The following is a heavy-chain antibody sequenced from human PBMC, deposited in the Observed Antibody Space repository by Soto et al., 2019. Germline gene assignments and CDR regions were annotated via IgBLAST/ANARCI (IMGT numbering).Heavy chain of an antibody. J-gene: IGHJ6*02. CDR2: IIPIFDTA. CDR3: ARGGSSSWYSYGMDV. CDR1: GGTFSSYA. D-gene: IGHD6-13*01. V-gene: IGHV1-69*06. Sequence: QVQLVQSGAEVKKPGSSVKVSCKASGGTFSSYAISWVRQAPGQGLEWMGGIIPIFDTANYAQKFQGRVTITADKYTSTEYMELSSLRSEDTAVYYCARGGSSSWYSYGMDVWGQGTTVTVSS.